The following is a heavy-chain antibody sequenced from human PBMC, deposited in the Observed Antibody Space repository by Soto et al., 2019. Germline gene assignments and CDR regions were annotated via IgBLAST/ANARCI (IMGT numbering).Heavy chain of an antibody. J-gene: IGHJ4*02. D-gene: IGHD1-26*01. CDR3: ARSGGTYYDEYYFGY. V-gene: IGHV4-39*01. CDR2: IYYSGST. Sequence: QLQLQESGPGLVKPSETLSLTCTVSGGSISSSSYYWGWIRQPPGKGLEWVGSIYYSGSTYYNPSLESRVTISVDTSKNQFSLRLSSVTAADTSMYYCARSGGTYYDEYYFGYWGQGTLVTVSS. CDR1: GGSISSSSYY.